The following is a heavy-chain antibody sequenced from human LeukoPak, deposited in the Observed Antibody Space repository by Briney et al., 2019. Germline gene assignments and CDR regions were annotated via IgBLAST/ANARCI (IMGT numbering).Heavy chain of an antibody. J-gene: IGHJ4*02. CDR1: GFTFNRAA. V-gene: IGHV3-23*01. D-gene: IGHD3-22*01. CDR2: ISGSGGDT. CDR3: AKEGRLTVAAVVVENYFDY. Sequence: GGSLRLSCAGSGFTFNRAAMSWVRQAPGKGLEWVSGISGSGGDTYYSDSVKGRFTISRDNAKTTVYPQMNSLRTEDTAEYYCAKEGRLTVAAVVVENYFDYWGQGTPVTVSA.